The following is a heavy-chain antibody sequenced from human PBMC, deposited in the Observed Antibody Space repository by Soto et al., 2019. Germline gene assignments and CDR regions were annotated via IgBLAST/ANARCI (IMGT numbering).Heavy chain of an antibody. Sequence: AAVKVSCKASGYNFVAYYMHWVRQAPGQGLEWMGWINPSSGATNFAERFQGRVTMTSDTSISTFYMEIKRLNSDDTAVYFCAKDRKYRDYGYNFDYWGQGTFVTVSS. V-gene: IGHV1-2*02. CDR2: INPSSGAT. CDR3: AKDRKYRDYGYNFDY. D-gene: IGHD5-18*01. CDR1: GYNFVAYY. J-gene: IGHJ4*02.